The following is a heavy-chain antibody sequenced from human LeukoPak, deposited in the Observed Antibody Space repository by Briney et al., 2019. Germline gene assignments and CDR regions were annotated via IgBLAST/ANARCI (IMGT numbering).Heavy chain of an antibody. V-gene: IGHV1-8*01. CDR1: GYTFTSYD. CDR3: ARVWVNYYYYYGMDV. J-gene: IGHJ6*02. CDR2: MNPNSGNT. Sequence: ASVKVSCKASGYTFTSYDINWVRQATGQGLEWMGWMNPNSGNTGYAQKFQGRVTMTRNTSISTAYMELSSLRSEDTAVYYCARVWVNYYYYYGMDVWGQGTTVTVSS. D-gene: IGHD3-16*01.